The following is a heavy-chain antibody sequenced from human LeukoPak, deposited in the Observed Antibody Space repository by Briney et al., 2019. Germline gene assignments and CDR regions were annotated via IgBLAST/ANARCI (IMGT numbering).Heavy chain of an antibody. CDR1: GGSISRNY. CDR3: ATSYYGSGTYYNWFDP. V-gene: IGHV4-59*01. J-gene: IGHJ5*02. CDR2: IHSIGTT. D-gene: IGHD3-10*01. Sequence: SETLSLTCTVSGGSISRNYWSWIRQTPGKGLEWIGYIHSIGTTNYNPSLESRLTISIDTSKNQFSLKLSPVTAADTAVYYCATSYYGSGTYYNWFDPRGQGTLVTVSS.